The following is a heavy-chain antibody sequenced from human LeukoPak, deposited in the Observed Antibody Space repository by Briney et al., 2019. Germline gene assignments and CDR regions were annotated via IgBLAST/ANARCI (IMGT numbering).Heavy chain of an antibody. CDR2: MNPNSGNT. CDR3: ARAYCGGDCYSYHGPQMMENWYFDL. J-gene: IGHJ2*01. V-gene: IGHV1-8*01. Sequence: GASVKVSCKASGYTFTSYDINWVRQATGQGLEWMGWMNPNSGNTGYAQKFQGRVTMTRNTSISTAYMELSSLRSDDTAVYYCARAYCGGDCYSYHGPQMMENWYFDLWGRGTLVTVSS. D-gene: IGHD2-21*02. CDR1: GYTFTSYD.